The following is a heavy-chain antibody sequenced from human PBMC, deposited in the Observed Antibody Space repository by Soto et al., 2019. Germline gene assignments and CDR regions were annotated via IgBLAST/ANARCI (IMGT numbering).Heavy chain of an antibody. J-gene: IGHJ4*02. CDR1: GGSISSGDYY. CDR3: AREWIQLWQLDY. Sequence: SETLCLTCAVSGGSISSGDYYWSWIRQPPGKGLEWIGYIYYSGSTYYNPSLKSRVTISVDTSKNQFSLKLSSVTAADTAVYYCAREWIQLWQLDYWGQGTLVTVSS. CDR2: IYYSGST. D-gene: IGHD5-18*01. V-gene: IGHV4-30-4*01.